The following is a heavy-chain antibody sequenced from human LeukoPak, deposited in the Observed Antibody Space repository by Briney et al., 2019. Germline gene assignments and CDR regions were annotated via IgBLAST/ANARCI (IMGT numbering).Heavy chain of an antibody. CDR1: GFTFSSYA. J-gene: IGHJ4*02. D-gene: IGHD1-14*01. V-gene: IGHV3-23*01. CDR3: ASLTYYIDS. CDR2: ISGSGRTT. Sequence: GGSLRLSCAASGFTFSSYAMSWVRQAPGKGLEWVSAISGSGRTTYYADSVKGRFTISRDNSKNTLYLQMNSLRVQDTAVYYCASLTYYIDSWGQGTLLTVSS.